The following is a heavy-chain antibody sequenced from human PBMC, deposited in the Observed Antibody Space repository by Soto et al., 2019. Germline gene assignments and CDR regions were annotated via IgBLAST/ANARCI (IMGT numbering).Heavy chain of an antibody. CDR3: ARHGANSGSYSEYFQH. Sequence: PSETLSLTCTVSGDSISSSPYFWGWIRQPPGKGLEGIGIVDYSGTTYYNTSLRTRATLSVDTSKNQFSLKLSSVTAADTAVYYCARHGANSGSYSEYFQHWGQGTLVTVS. V-gene: IGHV4-39*01. D-gene: IGHD1-26*01. CDR1: GDSISSSPYF. CDR2: VDYSGTT. J-gene: IGHJ1*01.